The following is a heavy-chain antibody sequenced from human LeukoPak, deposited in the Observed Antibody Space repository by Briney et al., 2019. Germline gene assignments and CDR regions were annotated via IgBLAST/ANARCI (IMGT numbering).Heavy chain of an antibody. V-gene: IGHV3-21*01. CDR2: ISDSSRHI. Sequence: PGGSLRLSCAASGFTFSRYSVNWVRQAPGKGLEWVSCISDSSRHIYYADSVKGRLTISRDNAKSSASLQMNSLRVDDTAVYYCARAYTNGDYLDYWGQGTLVTVSS. D-gene: IGHD4-17*01. CDR3: ARAYTNGDYLDY. J-gene: IGHJ4*02. CDR1: GFTFSRYS.